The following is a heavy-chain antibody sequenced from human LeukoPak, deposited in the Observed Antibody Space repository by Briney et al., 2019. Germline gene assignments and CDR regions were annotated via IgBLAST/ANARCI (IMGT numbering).Heavy chain of an antibody. CDR1: GGTFSSYA. D-gene: IGHD5-24*01. J-gene: IGHJ4*02. CDR2: IIPIFGTA. CDR3: ARDRRDGYNGHDY. Sequence: ASVKVSCKASGGTFSSYAISWVRQAPGQGLEWMGGIIPIFGTANYAQKFQGRVTITADESTSTAYMELSSLRSEDTAVYYCARDRRDGYNGHDYWGQGTLVTVSS. V-gene: IGHV1-69*01.